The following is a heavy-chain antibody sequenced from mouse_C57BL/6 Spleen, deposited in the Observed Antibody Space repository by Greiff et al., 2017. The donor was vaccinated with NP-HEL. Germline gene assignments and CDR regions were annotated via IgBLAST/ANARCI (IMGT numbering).Heavy chain of an antibody. CDR1: GYTFTSYW. CDR2: IDPSDSYT. Sequence: QVQLQQPGADLVKPGASVKLSCKASGYTFTSYWMQWVKQGPGQGLEWIGEIDPSDSYTNYNQKFKGKATLTVDTSSSTAYMQLSSLTSEDSAVYYCARWDYYGTGPCAYWGQGTLVTVSA. J-gene: IGHJ3*01. CDR3: ARWDYYGTGPCAY. V-gene: IGHV1-50*01. D-gene: IGHD1-1*01.